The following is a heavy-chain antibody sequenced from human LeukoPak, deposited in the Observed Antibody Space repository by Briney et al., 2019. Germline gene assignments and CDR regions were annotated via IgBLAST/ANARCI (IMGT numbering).Heavy chain of an antibody. CDR1: GYTFTSYG. Sequence: VSVKVSCKASGYTFTSYGISWVRQAPGQGLEWMGWISAYNGNTNYAQKLQGRVTMTTDTSTSTAYMELRSLRSDDTAVYYCARHHCSGGSCYSGLSIWFDPWGQGTLVTVSS. V-gene: IGHV1-18*01. CDR3: ARHHCSGGSCYSGLSIWFDP. J-gene: IGHJ5*02. D-gene: IGHD2-15*01. CDR2: ISAYNGNT.